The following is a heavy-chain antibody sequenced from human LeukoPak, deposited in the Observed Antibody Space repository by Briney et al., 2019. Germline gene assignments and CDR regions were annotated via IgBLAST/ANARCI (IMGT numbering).Heavy chain of an antibody. CDR1: GYTFTDYY. CDR3: ARAGGNSGGDAFDI. V-gene: IGHV1-2*06. CDR2: INPNSGGT. D-gene: IGHD4-23*01. Sequence: ASVKVSCKTSGYTFTDYYIHWVRQAPGQGLEWMGRINPNSGGTNYAQKFQGRVTMTRDTSISTAYMELSRLRSDDTAVYYCARAGGNSGGDAFDIWGQGTMVTVSS. J-gene: IGHJ3*02.